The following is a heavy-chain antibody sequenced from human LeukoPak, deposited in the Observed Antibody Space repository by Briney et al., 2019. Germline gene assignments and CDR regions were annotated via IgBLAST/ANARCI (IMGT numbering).Heavy chain of an antibody. J-gene: IGHJ4*02. CDR1: GFSFSTYS. V-gene: IGHV3-48*01. Sequence: GGSLRLSCAASGFSFSTYSMSWVRQAPGRGLEWNSYISRSSDSIYYADSVKGRFTISRDNAKNSLYLQMNSLRAEDTAVYYCVRDGSNLDYWGQGMLVTVSS. CDR3: VRDGSNLDY. CDR2: ISRSSDSI.